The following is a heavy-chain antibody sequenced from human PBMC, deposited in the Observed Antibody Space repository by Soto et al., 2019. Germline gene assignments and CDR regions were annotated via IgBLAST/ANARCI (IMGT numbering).Heavy chain of an antibody. J-gene: IGHJ4*02. CDR3: ARSIAAAGYFDY. Sequence: ASVKVSCKASGYTFTSYYMHWVRQAPGQGLEWMGIINPSGGSTSYAQKFQGRVTMTRDTSASTVYMELSSLRSEDTAVYYCARSIAAAGYFDYWGQGTLVTVSS. V-gene: IGHV1-46*01. CDR2: INPSGGST. CDR1: GYTFTSYY. D-gene: IGHD6-13*01.